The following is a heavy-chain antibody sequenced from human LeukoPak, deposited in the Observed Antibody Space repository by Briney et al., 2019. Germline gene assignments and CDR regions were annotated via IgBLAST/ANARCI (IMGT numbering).Heavy chain of an antibody. CDR3: ARGKKRFLEWLPPLG. J-gene: IGHJ4*02. Sequence: SQTLSLTCTVSGGSISSGSYYWSWIRQPAGKGVEWIGRIYTSGSTNYNPSLKSRVTISVDTSKNQFSLKLSSVTAADTAVYYCARGKKRFLEWLPPLGWGQGTLVTVSS. V-gene: IGHV4-61*02. CDR2: IYTSGST. D-gene: IGHD3-3*01. CDR1: GGSISSGSYY.